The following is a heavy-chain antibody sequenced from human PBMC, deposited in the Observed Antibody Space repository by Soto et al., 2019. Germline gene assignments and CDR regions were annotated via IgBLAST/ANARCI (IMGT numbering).Heavy chain of an antibody. CDR2: IWYDGSNK. CDR3: ARDTMIVVPAAIVYYYGMDV. Sequence: GGSLRLSCAASGFTFSSYGMHWVRQAPGKGLEWVAVIWYDGSNKYYADSVKGRFTISRDNSKNTLYLQMNSLRAEDTAVYYCARDTMIVVPAAIVYYYGMDVRGQRTTVTVSS. D-gene: IGHD2-2*01. V-gene: IGHV3-33*01. J-gene: IGHJ6*02. CDR1: GFTFSSYG.